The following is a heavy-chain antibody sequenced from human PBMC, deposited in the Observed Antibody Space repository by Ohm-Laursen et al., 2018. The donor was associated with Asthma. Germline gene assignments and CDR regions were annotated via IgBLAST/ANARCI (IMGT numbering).Heavy chain of an antibody. J-gene: IGHJ6*02. CDR2: ISYDGSNK. Sequence: SLRLSCAASGFTFSSYSMHWVRQAPGKGLEWVAVISYDGSNKYYADSVKGRFTISRDNSKNTLYLQMNSLRAEDTAVYYCAKNYYGMDVWGQGTTVTVSS. CDR1: GFTFSSYS. V-gene: IGHV3-30*18. CDR3: AKNYYGMDV.